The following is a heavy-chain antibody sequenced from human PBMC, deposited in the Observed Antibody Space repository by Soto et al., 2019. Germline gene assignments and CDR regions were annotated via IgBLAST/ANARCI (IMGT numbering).Heavy chain of an antibody. CDR2: ISAST. J-gene: IGHJ4*02. CDR1: GVTVSSYA. CDR3: AIRMYSTRWYYLDY. D-gene: IGHD6-13*01. V-gene: IGHV3-23*01. Sequence: EMQLLASGGGLVQAGGSLRLSCAASGVTVSSYALNWVRQAPGKGLEWVSGISASTYYADSVKGRFTISRDTSKNTLYLQMNSLRAEDTAIYFCAIRMYSTRWYYLDYWGQGTLVTVSS.